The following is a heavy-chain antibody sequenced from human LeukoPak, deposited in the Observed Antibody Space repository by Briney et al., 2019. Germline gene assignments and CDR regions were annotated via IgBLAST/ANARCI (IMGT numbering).Heavy chain of an antibody. J-gene: IGHJ6*03. D-gene: IGHD6-13*01. CDR3: AKVRGIAAAGPYYYYYMDV. V-gene: IGHV1-18*01. CDR1: GYTFTSYG. Sequence: ASVKVSCKASGYTFTSYGISWVRQAPGRGLEWMGWISAYNGNTNYAQKLQGRVTMTTDTSTSTAYMELRSLRSDDTAVYYCAKVRGIAAAGPYYYYYMDVWGKGTTVTVSS. CDR2: ISAYNGNT.